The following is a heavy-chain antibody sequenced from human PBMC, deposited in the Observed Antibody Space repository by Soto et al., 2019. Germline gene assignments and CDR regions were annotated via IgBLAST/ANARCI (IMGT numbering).Heavy chain of an antibody. CDR3: ARTPGNWNQDDY. Sequence: ASVKVSCKASGYTFTSYGISWVRQAPGQGLEWMGWIIADFGTTNYAQKLQGRVTMTADSSTSTAYMELSSLRSEDTAVYYCARTPGNWNQDDYWGQG. V-gene: IGHV1-18*01. J-gene: IGHJ4*02. CDR2: IIADFGTT. CDR1: GYTFTSYG. D-gene: IGHD1-1*01.